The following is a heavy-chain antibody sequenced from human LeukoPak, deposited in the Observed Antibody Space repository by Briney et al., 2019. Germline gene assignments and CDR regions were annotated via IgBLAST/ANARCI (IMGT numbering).Heavy chain of an antibody. V-gene: IGHV3-33*08. CDR1: GFTFSSYG. CDR3: ASIYSGSYGTDY. D-gene: IGHD1-26*01. J-gene: IGHJ4*02. Sequence: GGSLRLSCAASGFTFSSYGMHWVRQAPGKGLEWVAVIWYDGSNKYYADSVKGRFTISRDNSKNTLYLQMNSLRAEDTAVYYCASIYSGSYGTDYWGQGTLVTVSS. CDR2: IWYDGSNK.